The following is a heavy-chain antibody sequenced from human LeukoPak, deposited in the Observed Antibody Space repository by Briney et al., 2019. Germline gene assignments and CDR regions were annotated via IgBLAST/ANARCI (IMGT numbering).Heavy chain of an antibody. V-gene: IGHV3-33*06. CDR2: IWYDGSNK. Sequence: GGSLRLSCAASGFTFSTFGMHWVRQAPGKGLEWVAVIWYDGSNKHYAESVKGRFSISRDNSKSTLYLQMNSLRAEDTAVYYCAKQLGYCSDGSCYFPYWGQGTLVTVSS. D-gene: IGHD2-15*01. CDR1: GFTFSTFG. CDR3: AKQLGYCSDGSCYFPY. J-gene: IGHJ4*02.